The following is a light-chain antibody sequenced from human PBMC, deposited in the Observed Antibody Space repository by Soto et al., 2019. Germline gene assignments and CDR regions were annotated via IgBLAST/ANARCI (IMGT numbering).Light chain of an antibody. CDR3: NSYTGSSTYV. CDR2: EVS. J-gene: IGLJ1*01. Sequence: QSALTQPPSVSGSPGQSVAISCTGTSSDVGSYKRVSWYQQPPGAAPKLMIYEVSNRPSGVPDRFSGSKSGNSTSLTISGLQAEDEADYYCNSYTGSSTYVFGTGTKVTVL. CDR1: SSDVGSYKR. V-gene: IGLV2-18*02.